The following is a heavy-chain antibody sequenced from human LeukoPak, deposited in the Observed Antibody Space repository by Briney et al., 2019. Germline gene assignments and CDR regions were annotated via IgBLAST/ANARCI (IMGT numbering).Heavy chain of an antibody. Sequence: SETLSLTCTVSGYSISSGYYWGWIRQPPGKGLQWIGTIYHSGSTDYNPSLKSQVTISVDTSKNQFSLKLSSVTAADTAVYYCVRVPVGHRRYYYYYYMDVWGKGTTVTVSS. J-gene: IGHJ6*03. D-gene: IGHD3/OR15-3a*01. V-gene: IGHV4-38-2*02. CDR3: VRVPVGHRRYYYYYYMDV. CDR2: IYHSGST. CDR1: GYSISSGYY.